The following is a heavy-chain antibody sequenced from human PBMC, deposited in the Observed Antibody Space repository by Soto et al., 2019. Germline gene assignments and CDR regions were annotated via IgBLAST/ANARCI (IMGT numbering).Heavy chain of an antibody. Sequence: QVQLQESGPGLVKPSQTLSLTCSVSGGSIRSGGYYWSWIRQHPGRGLEWIGYIYYSGSTYHNPSLKNRVSISVDTSKNQFSLKLTYVTAADTAVYYCARYLLSGSYPSAFDIWGQGTMVTVSS. CDR1: GGSIRSGGYY. V-gene: IGHV4-31*03. D-gene: IGHD1-26*01. J-gene: IGHJ3*02. CDR3: ARYLLSGSYPSAFDI. CDR2: IYYSGST.